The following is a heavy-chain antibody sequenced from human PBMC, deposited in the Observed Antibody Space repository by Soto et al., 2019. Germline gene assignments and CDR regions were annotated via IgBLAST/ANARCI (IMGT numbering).Heavy chain of an antibody. CDR2: IIAIFGTA. D-gene: IGHD2-2*01. V-gene: IGHV1-69*12. J-gene: IGHJ6*02. Sequence: QVQLVQSGAEVKKPGSSVKVSCKASGGTFSSYAISWVRQAPGQGLEWMGGIIAIFGTANYAQKFQGRVTITADESTSTVYMELSTLRSEDTAVYYCARGTLVPAALYYYYGMDVWGQGTTVTVS. CDR1: GGTFSSYA. CDR3: ARGTLVPAALYYYYGMDV.